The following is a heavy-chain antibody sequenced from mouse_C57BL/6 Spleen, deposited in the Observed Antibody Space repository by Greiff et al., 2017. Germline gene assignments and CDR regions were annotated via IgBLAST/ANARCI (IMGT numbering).Heavy chain of an antibody. Sequence: QVQLQQSGPELVKPGASVKISCKASGYAFSSSWMNWVKQRPGKGLEWIGRIYPGDGDTNYNGKFKGKATLTADKSSSTAYMQLSSLTSEDSAVYFCARPYSKGYYFDYWGQGTTLTVSS. CDR3: ARPYSKGYYFDY. CDR2: IYPGDGDT. J-gene: IGHJ2*01. D-gene: IGHD2-5*01. V-gene: IGHV1-82*01. CDR1: GYAFSSSW.